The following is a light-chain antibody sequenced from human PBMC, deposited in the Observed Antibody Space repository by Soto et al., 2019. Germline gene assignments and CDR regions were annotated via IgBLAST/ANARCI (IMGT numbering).Light chain of an antibody. CDR1: QSVSSN. J-gene: IGKJ3*01. V-gene: IGKV3-15*01. CDR2: DAS. CDR3: QQYNTLPLT. Sequence: ETVMTQSPATLSVSPGERPTLSCRASQSVSSNLAWYQQKPGQAPRLLIYDASTRATGIPARFSGSGSGTDFTLTISSLQSEDFPLYYYQQYNTLPLTFGPGTNVDIK.